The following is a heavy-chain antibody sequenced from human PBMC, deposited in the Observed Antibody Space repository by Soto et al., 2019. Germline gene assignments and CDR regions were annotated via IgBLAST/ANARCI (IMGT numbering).Heavy chain of an antibody. V-gene: IGHV3-30*18. D-gene: IGHD6-19*01. Sequence: VQLVESGGGVVQPGRSLRLSCAASGFTFSDYAMHWVRQAPGKGLEWVAVVSHDGRNTHYADSVKGRFTISRDSSKNRVCLEMASLRGEDTAVYYWAKGGRQWLVTSGCNCWGQGALVTVSS. J-gene: IGHJ4*02. CDR1: GFTFSDYA. CDR2: VSHDGRNT. CDR3: AKGGRQWLVTSGCNC.